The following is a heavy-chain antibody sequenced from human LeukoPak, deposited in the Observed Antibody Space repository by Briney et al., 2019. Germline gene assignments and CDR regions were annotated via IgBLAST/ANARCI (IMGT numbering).Heavy chain of an antibody. CDR2: ISSSGSTI. V-gene: IGHV3-11*04. Sequence: GGSLRLSCAASGFTFSDYYMSWIRQAPGKGLEWVSYISSSGSTIYYADSVKGRFTISRDNAKNSLYLQMNSLRAEDTAVYYCARDRNYYDSSGFSKTVDYWGQGTLVTVSS. J-gene: IGHJ4*02. CDR3: ARDRNYYDSSGFSKTVDY. D-gene: IGHD3-22*01. CDR1: GFTFSDYY.